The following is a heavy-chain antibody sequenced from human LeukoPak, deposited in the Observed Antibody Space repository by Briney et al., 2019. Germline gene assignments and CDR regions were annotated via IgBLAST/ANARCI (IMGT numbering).Heavy chain of an antibody. J-gene: IGHJ2*01. Sequence: SETLSLTCAVSGYSVNSDYYWGWIRQSPGKGLEWVGSTTHRGTTYPNPPLMRRVSISLDSSKNHLSLKRRSVTAADTAIYYCARRGLTLRTWYFDLWGRGTLVTVSS. CDR2: TTHRGTT. D-gene: IGHD3-10*01. CDR3: ARRGLTLRTWYFDL. V-gene: IGHV4-38-2*01. CDR1: GYSVNSDYY.